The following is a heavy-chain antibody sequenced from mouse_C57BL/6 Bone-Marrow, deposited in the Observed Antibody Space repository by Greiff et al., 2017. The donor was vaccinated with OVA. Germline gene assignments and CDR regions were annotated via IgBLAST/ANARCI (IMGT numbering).Heavy chain of an antibody. V-gene: IGHV1-55*01. D-gene: IGHD1-1*01. CDR3: ARGPIYYYGSSLYYAMDY. Sequence: QVQLKQPGAELVKPGASVKLSCKASGYTFTSYWITWVKQRPGQGLEWIGDIYPGSGSTNYNEKFKSKATLTVDPSSSTAYMQLSSLTSEDSAVYYCARGPIYYYGSSLYYAMDYWGQGTSVTVSS. CDR1: GYTFTSYW. J-gene: IGHJ4*01. CDR2: IYPGSGST.